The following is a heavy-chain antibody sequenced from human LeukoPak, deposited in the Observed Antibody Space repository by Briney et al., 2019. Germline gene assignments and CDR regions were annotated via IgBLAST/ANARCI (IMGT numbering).Heavy chain of an antibody. Sequence: PGGSLRLSCAASGFTFTAYAMSWFRQTPEKGLEWVANIHDDGIVTHYVDSVKGRFTISRDNARNSVNLQLNSLRVEDTALYYCARGRGWVDHWGQGTLVTVPS. CDR1: GFTFTAYA. D-gene: IGHD3-16*01. J-gene: IGHJ4*02. CDR3: ARGRGWVDH. CDR2: IHDDGIVT. V-gene: IGHV3-7*01.